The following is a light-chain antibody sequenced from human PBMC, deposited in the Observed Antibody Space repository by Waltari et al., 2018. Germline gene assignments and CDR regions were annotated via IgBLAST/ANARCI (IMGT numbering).Light chain of an antibody. CDR2: QIS. J-gene: IGKJ1*01. CDR3: LQTEQFPWT. Sequence: DVVMTQTPLSLPVTLGQPASISCRSSQSLVHSDGKTYLSWLQERPGQPPRLLIYQISSRFSGVPDRFSGSGAVTDFTLKISRVEPEDVGVYYCLQTEQFPWTFGQGPKVEIQ. CDR1: QSLVHSDGKTY. V-gene: IGKV2-24*01.